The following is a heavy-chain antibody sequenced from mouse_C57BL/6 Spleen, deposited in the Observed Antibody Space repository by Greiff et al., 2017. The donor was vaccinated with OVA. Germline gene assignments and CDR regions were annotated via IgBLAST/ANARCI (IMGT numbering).Heavy chain of an antibody. CDR3: ARSHYYGSRKRYFDV. CDR2: IYPSDSET. Sequence: QVQLQQSGAELVRPGSSVKLSCKASGYTFTSYWMDWVKQRPGQGLEWIGNIYPSDSETHYNQKFKDKATLTVDKSSSTAYMQLSSLTSEDSAVYYCARSHYYGSRKRYFDVWGTGTTVTVSS. D-gene: IGHD1-1*01. J-gene: IGHJ1*03. V-gene: IGHV1-61*01. CDR1: GYTFTSYW.